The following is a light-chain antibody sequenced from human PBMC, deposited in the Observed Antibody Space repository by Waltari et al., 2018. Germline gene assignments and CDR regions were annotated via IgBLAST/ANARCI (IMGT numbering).Light chain of an antibody. J-gene: IGKJ1*01. CDR1: QSVSSSY. CDR2: GAS. V-gene: IGKV3-20*01. Sequence: EIVLTQSPGTLSLSPGERATLSCRASQSVSSSYLAWYQQKPGQAPRLLISGASSRATGIPDRFSGSGSGTDFTLAISRLEPEDFAVYYCQQYVTSPAFGQGTKVEIK. CDR3: QQYVTSPA.